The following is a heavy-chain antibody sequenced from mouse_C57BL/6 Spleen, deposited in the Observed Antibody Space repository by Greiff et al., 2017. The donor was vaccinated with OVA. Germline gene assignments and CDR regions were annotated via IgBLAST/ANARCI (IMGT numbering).Heavy chain of an antibody. CDR2: IYPGDGDT. J-gene: IGHJ3*01. V-gene: IGHV1-82*01. Sequence: VQLQQSGPELVKPGASVKISCKASGYAFSSSWMNWVKQRPGKGLEWIGRIYPGDGDTNYNGKFKGKATLTADKSSSTAYMQLSSLTSEDSAVYFCAHGSSPAWFAYWGQGTLVTVSA. CDR1: GYAFSSSW. CDR3: AHGSSPAWFAY. D-gene: IGHD1-1*01.